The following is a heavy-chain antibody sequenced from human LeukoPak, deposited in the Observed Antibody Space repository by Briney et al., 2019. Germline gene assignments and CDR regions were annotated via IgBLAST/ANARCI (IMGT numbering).Heavy chain of an antibody. CDR3: ARDSVVTPFDY. CDR1: GFTFSSYS. Sequence: GSLRLSCAASGFTFSSYSMNWVRQPPGKGLEWIGYIYYSGSTNYNPSLKSRVTISVDTSKNQFSLNLSSVTAADTAVYYCARDSVVTPFDYWGQGTLVTVSS. CDR2: IYYSGST. D-gene: IGHD2-21*02. V-gene: IGHV4-59*01. J-gene: IGHJ4*02.